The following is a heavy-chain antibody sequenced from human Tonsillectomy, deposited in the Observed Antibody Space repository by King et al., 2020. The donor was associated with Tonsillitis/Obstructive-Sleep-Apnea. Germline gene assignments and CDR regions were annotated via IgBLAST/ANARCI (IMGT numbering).Heavy chain of an antibody. CDR3: AGRVPYYGMDV. Sequence: VQLVESGGGLVQPGGSLRLSCVTSGFTFSSYEMNWVRQAPGKGLEWVSYISRSDNTIHDADSVKGRFTISRDNAKNSVFLQMNSLRVEDTAVYYCAGRVPYYGMDVWGQGTTVTVSS. J-gene: IGHJ6*02. V-gene: IGHV3-48*03. CDR1: GFTFSSYE. CDR2: ISRSDNTI. D-gene: IGHD4/OR15-4a*01.